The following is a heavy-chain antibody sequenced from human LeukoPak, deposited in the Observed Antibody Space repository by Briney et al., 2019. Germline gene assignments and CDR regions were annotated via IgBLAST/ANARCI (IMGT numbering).Heavy chain of an antibody. D-gene: IGHD3-9*01. J-gene: IGHJ4*02. CDR3: AKDRLRYFDWLSPDYFDY. CDR2: ITGSGGST. Sequence: PGGSLRLSCAASGFTFSTYVVTWVRQAPGKGLEWVSTITGSGGSTYYADSVKGRFTISRDNSKNTLYLQMNSLRAEDTAVYYCAKDRLRYFDWLSPDYFDYWGQGTLVTVSS. V-gene: IGHV3-23*01. CDR1: GFTFSTYV.